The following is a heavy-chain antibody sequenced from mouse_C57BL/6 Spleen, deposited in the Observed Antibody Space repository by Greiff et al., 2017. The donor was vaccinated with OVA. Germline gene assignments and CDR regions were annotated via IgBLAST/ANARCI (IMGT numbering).Heavy chain of an antibody. CDR1: GYTFTSYW. CDR2: IHPNSGST. CDR3: ARGERYYGSAYAMDY. Sequence: VQLQQPGAELVKPGASVKLSCKASGYTFTSYWMHWVKQRPGQGLEWIGMIHPNSGSTNYNEKFKSKATLTVDKSSSTAYMQLSSLTSEDSAVYYCARGERYYGSAYAMDYWGQGTSVTVSS. D-gene: IGHD1-1*01. V-gene: IGHV1-64*01. J-gene: IGHJ4*01.